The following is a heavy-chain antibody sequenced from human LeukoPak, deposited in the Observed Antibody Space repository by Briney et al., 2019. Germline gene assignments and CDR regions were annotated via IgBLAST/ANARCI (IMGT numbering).Heavy chain of an antibody. Sequence: GGSLRLSCAASGFIFCRYGMHWVRQAPGKGLEWVAVIWYDGSNEYYADSVKGRFTISRDNSKNTLYLQMNSLRAEDTAVYYCARDHSYGGKIPLFDYWGQGTLVTVSS. D-gene: IGHD4-23*01. V-gene: IGHV3-33*01. CDR3: ARDHSYGGKIPLFDY. CDR1: GFIFCRYG. J-gene: IGHJ4*02. CDR2: IWYDGSNE.